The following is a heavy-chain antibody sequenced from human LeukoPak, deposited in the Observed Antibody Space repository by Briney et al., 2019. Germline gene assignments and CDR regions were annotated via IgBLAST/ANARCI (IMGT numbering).Heavy chain of an antibody. CDR2: IYHSGST. CDR3: AARRSHTGY. J-gene: IGHJ4*02. V-gene: IGHV4-30-2*01. D-gene: IGHD1-14*01. CDR1: GGSISSGGYS. Sequence: SETLSLTCAVSGGSISSGGYSWSWIRQPPGKGLEWIGYIYHSGSTYYNPSLKSRVTISVDRSKNQFSLKLSSVTAADTAVYYCAARRSHTGYWGQGTLVTVSS.